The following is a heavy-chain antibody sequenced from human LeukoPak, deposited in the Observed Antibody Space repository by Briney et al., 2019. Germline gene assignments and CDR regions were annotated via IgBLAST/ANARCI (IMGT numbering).Heavy chain of an antibody. D-gene: IGHD3-22*01. CDR1: GGSISSSSYF. CDR2: IYYSGNT. V-gene: IGHV4-39*07. Sequence: SETLSLTCTVSGGSISSSSYFCAWIRQSPGKGLEWIGSIYYSGNTYYNPSLKSRVTISVDTSKNQFSLKLSSVTAADTAVYYCARSTYYYDSSGYYYWGQGTLVTVSS. CDR3: ARSTYYYDSSGYYY. J-gene: IGHJ4*02.